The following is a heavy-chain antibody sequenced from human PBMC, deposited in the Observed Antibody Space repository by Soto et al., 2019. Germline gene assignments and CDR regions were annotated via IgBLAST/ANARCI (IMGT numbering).Heavy chain of an antibody. CDR3: ARPFAAQTVFGFDF. Sequence: QVQLQESGPGLVNPSETLSLTCTVSGDSVTSGRYYWGWVRQAPGKGLEWIGSVPHAGNTYYNPSLKSRVTLLIDTSKYQFSLSLSSVTAADTAVYYCARPFAAQTVFGFDFWGQGLLVTVSS. CDR2: VPHAGNT. D-gene: IGHD3-16*01. CDR1: GDSVTSGRYY. J-gene: IGHJ4*02. V-gene: IGHV4-39*01.